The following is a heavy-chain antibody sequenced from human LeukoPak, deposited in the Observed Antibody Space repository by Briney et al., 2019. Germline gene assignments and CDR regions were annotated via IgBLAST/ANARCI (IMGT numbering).Heavy chain of an antibody. D-gene: IGHD3-9*01. CDR2: IKQDGSEK. V-gene: IGHV3-7*01. Sequence: GGSLRLSCAASGFTYSSYWMSWVRQAPGKGLEWVANIKQDGSEKHYVDSVKGRFTISRDNAKNSLYLQMNSLRAEDTAVYYCARVLRYFDWGTSYGMDVWGQGTTVTVPS. CDR3: ARVLRYFDWGTSYGMDV. CDR1: GFTYSSYW. J-gene: IGHJ6*02.